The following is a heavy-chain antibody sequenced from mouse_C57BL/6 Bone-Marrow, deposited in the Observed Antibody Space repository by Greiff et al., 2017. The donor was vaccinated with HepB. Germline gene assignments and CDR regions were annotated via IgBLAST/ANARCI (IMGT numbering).Heavy chain of an antibody. CDR2: IYPGSGNT. J-gene: IGHJ3*01. CDR1: GYTFTDYY. D-gene: IGHD1-1*01. Sequence: VKLQESGAELVRPGASVKLSCKASGYTFTDYYINWVKQRPGQGLEWIARIYPGSGNTYYNEKFKGKATLTAEKSSSTAYMQLSSLTSEDSAVYFCARTLDITTVVAPFAYWGQGTLVTVSA. CDR3: ARTLDITTVVAPFAY. V-gene: IGHV1-76*01.